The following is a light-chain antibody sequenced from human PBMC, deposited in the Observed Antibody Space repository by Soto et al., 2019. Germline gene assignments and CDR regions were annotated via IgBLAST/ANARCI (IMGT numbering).Light chain of an antibody. V-gene: IGKV1-5*03. CDR2: KAS. Sequence: DIQMTQSPSTLSASVGDRVTISCRASQSISSWLAWYQPKPGKAPKLLMYKASSLESGVPLRFSGRGSGTEFTLTISSLQPDDFATYYCQQYNSYPRTFGQGTKVEIK. J-gene: IGKJ1*01. CDR3: QQYNSYPRT. CDR1: QSISSW.